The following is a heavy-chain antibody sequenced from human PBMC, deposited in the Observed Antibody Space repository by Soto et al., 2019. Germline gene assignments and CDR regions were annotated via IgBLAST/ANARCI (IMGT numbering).Heavy chain of an antibody. CDR2: IIPILGIA. V-gene: IGHV1-69*08. CDR1: GGTFSSYT. Sequence: QVQLVQSGAEVKKPGSSVKVSCKASGGTFSSYTISWVRQAPGQGLEWMGRIIPILGIANYAQKFQGRVTITADKSTSTAYMELSSLRSEDTAMYYCARDSETAAAASFGLRYFDYWGQGTLVTVSS. CDR3: ARDSETAAAASFGLRYFDY. J-gene: IGHJ4*02. D-gene: IGHD6-13*01.